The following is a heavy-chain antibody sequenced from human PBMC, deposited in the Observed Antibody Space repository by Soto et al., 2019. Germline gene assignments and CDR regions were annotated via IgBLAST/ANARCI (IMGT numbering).Heavy chain of an antibody. CDR1: GFTFSSYS. CDR2: ISSSSSYI. Sequence: EVQLVESGGGLVKPGGSLRLSCAASGFTFSSYSMNWVRQAPGKGLEWVSSISSSSSYIYYADSVKGRFTISRDNAKNSLYPQMNSLRAEDTAVYYCARVSGSSRMYYFDYWGQGTLVTVSS. V-gene: IGHV3-21*01. J-gene: IGHJ4*02. CDR3: ARVSGSSRMYYFDY. D-gene: IGHD6-19*01.